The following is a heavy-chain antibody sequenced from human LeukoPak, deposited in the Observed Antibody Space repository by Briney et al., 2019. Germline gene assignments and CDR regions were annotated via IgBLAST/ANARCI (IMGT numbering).Heavy chain of an antibody. D-gene: IGHD1-26*01. Sequence: PGGSLRLSCAASGFTFSSYSMNWVRQAPGKGLEWVSYISSSSSTIYYADSVKGRFTISRDNAKNSLYLQMNSLRAEDTAVYYCARVEWELQGAINFDYWGQGTLVTVSS. CDR3: ARVEWELQGAINFDY. CDR1: GFTFSSYS. CDR2: ISSSSSTI. J-gene: IGHJ4*02. V-gene: IGHV3-48*01.